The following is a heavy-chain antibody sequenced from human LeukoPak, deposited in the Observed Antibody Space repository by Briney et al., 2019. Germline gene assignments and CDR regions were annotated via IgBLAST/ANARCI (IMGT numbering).Heavy chain of an antibody. D-gene: IGHD3-10*01. J-gene: IGHJ3*02. Sequence: GASVKVSCKASGYTFTGYYMHWVRQAPGQGLEWMGWINPNSGGANYAQKFQGRVTMTRDTSISTAYMELSRLRSDDTAVYYCASGTMVRGVITPAFDIWGQGTMVTVSS. CDR3: ASGTMVRGVITPAFDI. V-gene: IGHV1-2*02. CDR1: GYTFTGYY. CDR2: INPNSGGA.